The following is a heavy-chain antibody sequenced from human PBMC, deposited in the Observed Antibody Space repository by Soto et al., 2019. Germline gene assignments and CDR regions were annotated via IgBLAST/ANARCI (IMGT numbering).Heavy chain of an antibody. Sequence: SETLGLGCTLSGGSINTFDYCWAWIRQPPGKGREWIGSVTYSGSTYANPSLKSGVRISADTSKSQFSLKLSSVTAGDTAVYFCASPAVAAFVGGGLDVWGQGTTVTVSS. CDR2: VTYSGST. CDR1: GGSINTFDYC. D-gene: IGHD2-15*01. V-gene: IGHV4-39*07. CDR3: ASPAVAAFVGGGLDV. J-gene: IGHJ6*02.